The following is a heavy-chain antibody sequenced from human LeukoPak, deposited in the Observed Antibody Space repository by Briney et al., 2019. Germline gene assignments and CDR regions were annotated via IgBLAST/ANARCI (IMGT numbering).Heavy chain of an antibody. CDR1: GCTFSSYA. CDR2: IIPILGIA. V-gene: IGHV1-69*04. D-gene: IGHD3-9*01. Sequence: ASVKVSCKASGCTFSSYAISWVRQAPGQGLEWMGRIIPILGIANYAQKFQGRVTITADKSTSTAYMELSSLRSEDTAVYYCARILTGQNWFDPWGQGTLVTVSS. J-gene: IGHJ5*02. CDR3: ARILTGQNWFDP.